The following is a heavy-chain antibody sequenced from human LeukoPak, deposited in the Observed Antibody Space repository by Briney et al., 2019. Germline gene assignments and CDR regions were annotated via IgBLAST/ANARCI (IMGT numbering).Heavy chain of an antibody. CDR1: GGSISSGGYY. CDR3: ARASPPYAYADYYGMDV. V-gene: IGHV4-31*03. D-gene: IGHD3-16*01. CDR2: IYYSGSI. Sequence: PSETLSLTCTVSGGSISSGGYYWRWIRQHPGKGLEWIGYIYYSGSIYYNPSLKSRVTISVYTSKNQFSLKLSSVTAADTAVYYCARASPPYAYADYYGMDVWGQGTTVTVSS. J-gene: IGHJ6*02.